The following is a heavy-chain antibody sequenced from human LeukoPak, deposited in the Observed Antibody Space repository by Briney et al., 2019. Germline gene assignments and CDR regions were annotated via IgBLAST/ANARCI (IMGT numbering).Heavy chain of an antibody. J-gene: IGHJ4*02. CDR3: VRARAGGLDY. Sequence: GGSLRLSCVASGFTVTSYAMSWVRQAPGKGLEWVAVLSFDGAHKYYAESVKGRFTISRDNSNNTLFLQMDSLRIEDTALYYCVRARAGGLDYWGQGTLVTVSS. D-gene: IGHD3-16*01. V-gene: IGHV3-30*03. CDR1: GFTVTSYA. CDR2: LSFDGAHK.